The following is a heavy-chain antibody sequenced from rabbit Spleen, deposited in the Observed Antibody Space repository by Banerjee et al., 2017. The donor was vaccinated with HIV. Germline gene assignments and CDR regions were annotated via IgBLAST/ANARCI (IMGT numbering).Heavy chain of an antibody. D-gene: IGHD1-1*01. CDR1: GFSFSDRDV. J-gene: IGHJ4*01. CDR2: INAATGKP. CDR3: ARDLVAVIGWNFNL. V-gene: IGHV1S45*01. Sequence: QEQLVESGGGLVQPEGSLTLTCKASGFSFSDRDVMCWVRQAPGKGLEWIACINAATGKPVYATWAKGRFTISRTSSTTVTLRMTSLTAADTATYFCARDLVAVIGWNFNLWGPGTLVTVS.